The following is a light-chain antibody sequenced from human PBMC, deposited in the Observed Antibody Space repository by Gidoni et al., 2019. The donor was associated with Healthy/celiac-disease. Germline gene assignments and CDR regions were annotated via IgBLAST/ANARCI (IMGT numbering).Light chain of an antibody. Sequence: DIQLTQSPSFLSASVGDRVTITCRASQGISSYLAWYQQKPGKAPKLLIYAASTLQSGVPSRFSGSGSGTEFTLTISSLQPEDFATYYCQQLNSRFGGXTKVEIK. J-gene: IGKJ4*01. CDR2: AAS. V-gene: IGKV1-9*01. CDR1: QGISSY. CDR3: QQLNSR.